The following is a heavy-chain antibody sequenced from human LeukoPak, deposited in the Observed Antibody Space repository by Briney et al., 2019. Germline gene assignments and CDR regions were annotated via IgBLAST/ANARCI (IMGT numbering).Heavy chain of an antibody. Sequence: ASVKVSCKASGYTFIGYYMHWVRQAPGQGLEWMGWINPNSGGTNYAQKFQGRVTMTRDTSISTAYMELSRLRSDDTAVYYCARGLHIAAARGGSWFDPWGQGTLVTVSS. D-gene: IGHD6-13*01. J-gene: IGHJ5*02. CDR1: GYTFIGYY. V-gene: IGHV1-2*02. CDR3: ARGLHIAAARGGSWFDP. CDR2: INPNSGGT.